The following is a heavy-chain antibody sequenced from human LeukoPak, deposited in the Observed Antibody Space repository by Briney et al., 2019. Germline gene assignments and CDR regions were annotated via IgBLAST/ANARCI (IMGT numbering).Heavy chain of an antibody. J-gene: IGHJ4*02. D-gene: IGHD6-19*01. CDR3: ARESSLIAVAGSCLDY. CDR2: IIPIFGTA. V-gene: IGHV1-69*13. CDR1: GGTFSSYA. Sequence: GASVKVSCKASGGTFSSYAISWVRQAPGQGLEWMGGIIPIFGTANYAQKFQGRVTITADESTSTAYMELSSLRSEDTAVYYCARESSLIAVAGSCLDYWGQGTLVTVSS.